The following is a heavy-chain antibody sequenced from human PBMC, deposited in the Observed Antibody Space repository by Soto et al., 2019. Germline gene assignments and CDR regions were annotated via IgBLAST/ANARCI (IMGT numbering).Heavy chain of an antibody. CDR1: GFTFSAYA. V-gene: IGHV3-23*01. CDR3: VKEWRGDKCPCMDV. CDR2: ITRSGGRT. D-gene: IGHD5-12*01. Sequence: GGSLGLSCVTSGFTFSAYAMSWVRQAPGKGLEWVSTITRSGGRTYYADSVKGRFTISRDDSKSTLHLQMNGLTAEDTAVHYCVKEWRGDKCPCMDVWGQGTTVTVSS. J-gene: IGHJ6*02.